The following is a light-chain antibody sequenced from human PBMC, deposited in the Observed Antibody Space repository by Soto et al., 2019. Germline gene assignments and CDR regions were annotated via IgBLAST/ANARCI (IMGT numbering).Light chain of an antibody. V-gene: IGLV2-14*01. Sequence: QSALTQPASVSGSPGQSITISCTGTSGDVGAYNYVSWYQQHPGKAPRLMIYDVSNRPSGASNRFSGSKSGNTASLTISGLQAEDEADYYCSSFTNTYSYVFGTVTKLTVL. CDR2: DVS. CDR1: SGDVGAYNY. J-gene: IGLJ1*01. CDR3: SSFTNTYSYV.